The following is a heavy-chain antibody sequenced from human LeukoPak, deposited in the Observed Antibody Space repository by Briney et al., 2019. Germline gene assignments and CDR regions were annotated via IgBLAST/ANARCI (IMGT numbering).Heavy chain of an antibody. Sequence: ASVKVSCKASGYTFTSYGISWVRQAPGQGLEWMGWISAYNGNTNYAQKLQGRVTMTTDTSTSTAYMELRSLRSADTAVYYCARGPFYYYGSGSYYKVGLRHYYYYYMDVWGKGTTVTVSS. CDR1: GYTFTSYG. D-gene: IGHD3-10*01. CDR2: ISAYNGNT. CDR3: ARGPFYYYGSGSYYKVGLRHYYYYYMDV. J-gene: IGHJ6*03. V-gene: IGHV1-18*01.